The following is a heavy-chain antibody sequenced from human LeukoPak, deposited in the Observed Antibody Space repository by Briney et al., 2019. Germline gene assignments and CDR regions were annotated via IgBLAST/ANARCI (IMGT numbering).Heavy chain of an antibody. CDR3: ARVGYSYGLGYY. D-gene: IGHD5-18*01. CDR2: INSDGSST. Sequence: GGSLRLSCAASGFTFSDYGMHWVRQAPGKGLVWVSRINSDGSSTSYADSVKGRFTISRDNAKNTLYLQMNSLRAEDTAVYYCARVGYSYGLGYYWGQGTLVTVSS. J-gene: IGHJ4*02. CDR1: GFTFSDYG. V-gene: IGHV3-74*01.